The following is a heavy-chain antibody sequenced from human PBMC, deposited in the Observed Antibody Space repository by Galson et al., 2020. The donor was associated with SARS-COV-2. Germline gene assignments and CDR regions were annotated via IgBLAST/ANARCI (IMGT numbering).Heavy chain of an antibody. D-gene: IGHD2-2*01. CDR3: ARGEPAAIHAFDV. Sequence: ASVKVSCKASGYTFTRYTFIDYYIHWVRQAPGQGLEWMGWIDPNSGDTNSAQKFQGRVTITRDTSISTAYMELGGLRSDDTALYYCARGEPAAIHAFDVWGQGTKVTVS. V-gene: IGHV1-2*02. J-gene: IGHJ3*01. CDR1: GYTFTRYTFIDYY. CDR2: IDPNSGDT.